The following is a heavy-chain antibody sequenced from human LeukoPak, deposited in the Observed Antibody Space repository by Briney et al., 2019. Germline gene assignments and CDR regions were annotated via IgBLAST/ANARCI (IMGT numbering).Heavy chain of an antibody. Sequence: SETLSLTCAVYGGSFSGYYWSWIRQPPGKGLEWIGEINHSGSTNYNPSLKSRVTISVDTPKNQFSLKLSSVTAADTAVYYCAAYGSGADNWFDPWGQGTLVTVSS. D-gene: IGHD3-10*01. CDR1: GGSFSGYY. V-gene: IGHV4-34*01. CDR2: INHSGST. J-gene: IGHJ5*02. CDR3: AAYGSGADNWFDP.